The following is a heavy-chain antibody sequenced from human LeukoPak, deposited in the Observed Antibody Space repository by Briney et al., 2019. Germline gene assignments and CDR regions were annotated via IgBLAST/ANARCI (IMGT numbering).Heavy chain of an antibody. CDR3: TRDRSTVTTSLFDY. CDR2: ISSSSSTI. J-gene: IGHJ4*02. CDR1: GFTFSSYS. V-gene: IGHV3-48*01. D-gene: IGHD4-17*01. Sequence: GGSLRLSCAASGFTFSSYSMNWVRQAPGKGLEWVSYISSSSSTIYYADSVKGRFTISRDNAKNSLYLQMNSLKTEDTAVYYCTRDRSTVTTSLFDYWGQGTLVTVSS.